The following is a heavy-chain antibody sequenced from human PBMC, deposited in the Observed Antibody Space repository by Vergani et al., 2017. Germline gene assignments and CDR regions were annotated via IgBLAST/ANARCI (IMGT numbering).Heavy chain of an antibody. Sequence: EVQLVESGGGLVQPGGSLRLSCAASGFTFSDHYMDWVRQAPGKGLEWVSGIDRNYGVKNGNSFEGRFSISRDNAKKAVFLQMNNLRHEDTALYFCVKDNDYDADGPFDLWGRGTLVTVSS. D-gene: IGHD3-16*01. CDR1: GFTFSDHY. CDR3: VKDNDYDADGPFDL. J-gene: IGHJ2*01. V-gene: IGHV3-69-1*02. CDR2: IDRNYGV.